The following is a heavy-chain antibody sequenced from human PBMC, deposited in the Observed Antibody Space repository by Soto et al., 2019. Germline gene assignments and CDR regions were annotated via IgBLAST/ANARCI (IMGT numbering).Heavy chain of an antibody. D-gene: IGHD2-2*01. CDR1: GGTFSSYA. V-gene: IGHV1-69*13. Sequence: SVKVSCKASGGTFSSYAISWVRQAPGQGLEWMGGIIPIFGTANYAQKFQGRVTITADESTSTAYMELSSLRSEDTAVYYCARVLRDEVPAAAYYYYYGMDVWGQGTTVTVSS. J-gene: IGHJ6*02. CDR2: IIPIFGTA. CDR3: ARVLRDEVPAAAYYYYYGMDV.